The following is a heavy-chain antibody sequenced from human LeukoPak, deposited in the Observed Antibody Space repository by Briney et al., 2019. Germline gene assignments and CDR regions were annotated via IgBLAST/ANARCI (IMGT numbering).Heavy chain of an antibody. J-gene: IGHJ6*04. D-gene: IGHD3-3*01. CDR2: IKQDGSEK. Sequence: GGSLRLSCAASGFTFSSYWMSWVRQAPGKGLEWVANIKQDGSEKYYVDSVKGRSTISRDNAKNSLYLQMNSLRAEDTAVYYCARGLKWSGLVLDVWGKGTTVTVSS. V-gene: IGHV3-7*01. CDR1: GFTFSSYW. CDR3: ARGLKWSGLVLDV.